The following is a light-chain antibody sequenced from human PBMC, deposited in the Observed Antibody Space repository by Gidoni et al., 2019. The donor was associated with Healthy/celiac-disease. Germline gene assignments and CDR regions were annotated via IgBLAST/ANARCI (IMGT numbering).Light chain of an antibody. CDR2: EVS. CDR1: SSDVGSYNL. J-gene: IGLJ3*02. V-gene: IGLV2-23*02. CDR3: CSYAGSSTLV. Sequence: QSALTQHATVSGSPGQSITISCTGTSSDVGSYNLVSWYQQHPGTAPKLIIYEVSKRPSGVSNRFSGSKSGNTASLTISWLQAEDEADYYCCSYAGSSTLVFGGGTKLTVL.